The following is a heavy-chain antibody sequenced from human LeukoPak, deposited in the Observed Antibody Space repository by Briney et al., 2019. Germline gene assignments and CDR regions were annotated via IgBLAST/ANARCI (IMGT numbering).Heavy chain of an antibody. CDR3: ARDPPFDP. CDR1: GGSFSGYY. J-gene: IGHJ5*02. V-gene: IGHV4-34*01. CDR2: IYYSGST. Sequence: SETLSLTCAVYGGSFSGYYWSWIRQPPGKGLEWIGSIYYSGSTYYNPSLKSRVTISVDTSKNQFSLKLSSVTAADTAVYYCARDPPFDPWGQGTLVTVSS.